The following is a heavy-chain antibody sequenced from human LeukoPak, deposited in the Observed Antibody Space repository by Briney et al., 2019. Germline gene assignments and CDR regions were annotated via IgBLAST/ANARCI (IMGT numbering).Heavy chain of an antibody. CDR1: GGSISSYY. D-gene: IGHD3-22*01. CDR2: IYYSGST. V-gene: IGHV4-59*01. J-gene: IGHJ5*02. CDR3: ARDPDDYYDSSGYPS. Sequence: SETLSLTCTVSGGSISSYYWSWIRQPPGKGLEWIGYIYYSGSTNYNPSLKSRVTISVDTSKNQFSLRLSSVTAADTAVYYCARDPDDYYDSSGYPSWGQGTLVTVSS.